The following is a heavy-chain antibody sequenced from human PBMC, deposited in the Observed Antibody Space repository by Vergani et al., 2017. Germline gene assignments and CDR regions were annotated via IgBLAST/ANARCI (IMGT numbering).Heavy chain of an antibody. J-gene: IGHJ3*02. V-gene: IGHV3-21*05. D-gene: IGHD2-21*01. CDR1: GFTFSSYS. CDR2: ISSSGSTI. CDR3: AGPYCGGDCYGVGAFDI. Sequence: EVQLVESGGGLVKPGGSLRLSCAASGFTFSSYSMNWVRQAPGKGLEWVSYISSSGSTIYYADSVKGRFTISRDNAKNSLYLQMNSLRAEDTAVYYCAGPYCGGDCYGVGAFDIWGQGTMVTVSS.